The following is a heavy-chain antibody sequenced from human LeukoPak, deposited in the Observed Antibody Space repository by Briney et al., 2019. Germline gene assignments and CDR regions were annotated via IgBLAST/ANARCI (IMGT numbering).Heavy chain of an antibody. CDR1: GIGFSTYA. J-gene: IGHJ3*02. Sequence: GGSLRLSCEASGIGFSTYAMSWVRQAPGKGLELVSTISGGSCDIYYADSVKGRFTISRDNRKNMVFVQMNSLRAEDTAVYYCARAPGALDIWGLGTLVTVSS. V-gene: IGHV3-23*01. CDR2: ISGGSCDI. CDR3: ARAPGALDI.